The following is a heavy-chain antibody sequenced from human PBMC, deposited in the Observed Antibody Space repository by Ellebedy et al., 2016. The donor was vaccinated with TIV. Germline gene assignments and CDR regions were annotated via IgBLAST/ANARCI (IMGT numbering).Heavy chain of an antibody. D-gene: IGHD2-21*02. CDR2: IKYDGSST. J-gene: IGHJ4*02. CDR3: ARGGGCGSGDCWAFDY. Sequence: GESLKISCAASGFTFSTYWMHWVRQVPGKGLVWVSRIKYDGSSTSFADSVKGRFTISRDNAKNTLYLQMNSLRAEDTAVYYCARGGGCGSGDCWAFDYWGQGTLVTVSS. V-gene: IGHV3-74*01. CDR1: GFTFSTYW.